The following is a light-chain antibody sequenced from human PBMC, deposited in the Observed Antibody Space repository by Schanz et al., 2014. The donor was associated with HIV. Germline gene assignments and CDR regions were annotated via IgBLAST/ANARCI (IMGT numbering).Light chain of an antibody. V-gene: IGKV1-5*03. CDR2: QAS. CDR3: QQCVTYPYS. Sequence: DIQMTQSPSTLSASVGDRVTITCRASQTIGRLLAWYQQKPGRAPKLLIYQASILETGVPSRFSGSGSGTSFTLTITGLQPDDFATYYCQQCVTYPYSFGQGTKLDIK. J-gene: IGKJ2*01. CDR1: QTIGRL.